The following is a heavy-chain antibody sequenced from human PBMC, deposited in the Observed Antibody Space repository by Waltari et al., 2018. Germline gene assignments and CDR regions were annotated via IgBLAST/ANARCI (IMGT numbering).Heavy chain of an antibody. Sequence: QVQLQESGPGLVKPSETLSLTCTVSGGSISSYYWSWIRPPPGKGLEWIGYIYYSGSTNYNPSLKSRVTISVDTSKNQFSLKLSSVTAADTAVYYCARAPLGYCSGGSCYRPYFDYWGQGTLVTVSS. D-gene: IGHD2-15*01. CDR3: ARAPLGYCSGGSCYRPYFDY. J-gene: IGHJ4*02. CDR1: GGSISSYY. CDR2: IYYSGST. V-gene: IGHV4-59*01.